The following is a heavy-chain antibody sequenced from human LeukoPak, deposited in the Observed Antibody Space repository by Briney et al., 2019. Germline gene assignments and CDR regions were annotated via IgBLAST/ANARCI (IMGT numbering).Heavy chain of an antibody. CDR3: ASDCGSSRYYDH. D-gene: IGHD2-21*01. CDR1: GGSLSSYY. CDR2: IHTSGNT. J-gene: IGHJ4*02. Sequence: SETLSLTCAVSGGSLSSYYWSWIRQPAGKGLEWIGRIHTSGNTNYNPALRSRVTMSVDTSKTQLSLNLSSVTAADTAVYYCASDCGSSRYYDHWGQGTLVTVSS. V-gene: IGHV4-4*07.